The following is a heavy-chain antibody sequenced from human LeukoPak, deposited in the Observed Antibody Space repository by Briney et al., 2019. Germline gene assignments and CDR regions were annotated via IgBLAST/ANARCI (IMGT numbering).Heavy chain of an antibody. V-gene: IGHV4-39*01. CDR3: ARVDTSGYYYYHHAFDI. J-gene: IGHJ3*02. CDR1: GGSISTSNYY. D-gene: IGHD3-22*01. CDR2: IYYSGST. Sequence: SETLSLTYTVSGGSISTSNYYWGWIRQPPGKGLEWIGTIYYSGSTYYNPSLKSRVTISVDTSKNQFSLNLSSVTAADAAVYYCARVDTSGYYYYHHAFDIWGQGTMVTVSS.